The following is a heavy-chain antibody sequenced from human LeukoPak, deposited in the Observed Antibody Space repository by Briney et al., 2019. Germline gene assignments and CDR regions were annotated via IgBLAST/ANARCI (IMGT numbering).Heavy chain of an antibody. Sequence: SETLSLTCTVSGGSISSYYWSWIRQPPGKGLEWIGYIYYSGSTNYNPSLKSRVTISVDTSKNQFSLKLSSVTAADTAVYYCARGEQQLPKEGEPDAFDIWGQGTMVTVSS. D-gene: IGHD6-13*01. CDR3: ARGEQQLPKEGEPDAFDI. J-gene: IGHJ3*02. CDR1: GGSISSYY. V-gene: IGHV4-59*01. CDR2: IYYSGST.